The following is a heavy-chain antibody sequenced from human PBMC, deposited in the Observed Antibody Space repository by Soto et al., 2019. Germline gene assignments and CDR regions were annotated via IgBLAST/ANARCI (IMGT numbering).Heavy chain of an antibody. CDR3: ARSNCYSEY. Sequence: QVQLQESGPGLVKPSETLSLPCTVSGGSINNHYWSWIRQPPGKGLEWIGYTYYTGSTNYNPSLKGQVTIAVDTSKNHFSLNLTSLTAADTAIYYCARSNCYSEYWGQGTLVTVSS. D-gene: IGHD7-27*01. V-gene: IGHV4-59*11. CDR1: GGSINNHY. CDR2: TYYTGST. J-gene: IGHJ4*02.